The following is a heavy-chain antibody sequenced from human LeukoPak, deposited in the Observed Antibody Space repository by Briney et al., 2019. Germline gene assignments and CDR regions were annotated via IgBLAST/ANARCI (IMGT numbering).Heavy chain of an antibody. CDR1: GDSVSDFS. CDR3: VRGTYFYDVSGYFAH. J-gene: IGHJ4*02. CDR2: ICSSGDT. Sequence: SETLSLTCTVSGDSVSDFSWNWIRQTAGKGLEWIGQICSSGDTDYNPSLKSRVAMSVDTSKNQISLTLSSVTAADTAVYFCVRGTYFYDVSGYFAHWGWGTQVTVSS. V-gene: IGHV4-4*07. D-gene: IGHD3-22*01.